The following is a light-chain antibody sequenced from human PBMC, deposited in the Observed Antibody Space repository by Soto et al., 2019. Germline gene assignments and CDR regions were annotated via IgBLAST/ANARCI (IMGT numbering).Light chain of an antibody. Sequence: QSALTQPASVSGSPGQSITISCTGTSSDVGGYNYVSWYQQHPGKAPKLMIYDVSNRPSGVSNRFSGSKSGNTASLTISGLQPEDEADYYCSSYTRSSTLGVFGTGTKLTVL. CDR2: DVS. CDR1: SSDVGGYNY. V-gene: IGLV2-14*01. CDR3: SSYTRSSTLGV. J-gene: IGLJ1*01.